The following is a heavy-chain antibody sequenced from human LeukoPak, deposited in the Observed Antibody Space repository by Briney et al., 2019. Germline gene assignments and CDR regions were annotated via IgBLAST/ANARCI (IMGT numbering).Heavy chain of an antibody. V-gene: IGHV3-11*04. CDR1: GFTFSDYY. Sequence: GGSLRLSCAASGFTFSDYYMSWIRQAPGKGLEWVSYISSSGSTIYYADSVKGRFTISRDNAKKSLYLQMNSLRAEDTAVYYCARSYYDSSGYPNFDYWGQGTLVTVSS. CDR2: ISSSGSTI. J-gene: IGHJ4*02. CDR3: ARSYYDSSGYPNFDY. D-gene: IGHD3-22*01.